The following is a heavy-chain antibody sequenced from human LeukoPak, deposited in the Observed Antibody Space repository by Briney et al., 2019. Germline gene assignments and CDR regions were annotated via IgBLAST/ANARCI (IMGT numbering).Heavy chain of an antibody. J-gene: IGHJ4*02. CDR2: ISGGGITT. Sequence: GGSLRLSCAASGFTFSNYAMSWVRQAPGKGLEWVSTISGGGITTYYAVSAKGRFTISRDNSKNTMFLQMNSLRADDTAVYYCPRQSYASGWNPFDYWGQGILVTVSS. CDR3: PRQSYASGWNPFDY. CDR1: GFTFSNYA. V-gene: IGHV3-23*01. D-gene: IGHD6-19*01.